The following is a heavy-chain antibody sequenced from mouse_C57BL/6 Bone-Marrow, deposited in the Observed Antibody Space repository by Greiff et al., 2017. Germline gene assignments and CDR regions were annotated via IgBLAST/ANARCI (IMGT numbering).Heavy chain of an antibody. V-gene: IGHV14-3*01. CDR1: GFNIKNTY. Sequence: VQLQQSVAELVRPGASVKLSCTASGFNIKNTYMHWVKQRPEQGLEWIGRIDPANGNTNYTRKFQGKATITADTSSNTAYLQLSSLTSEDTAIYYCASYYGNLAWFAFWGRGTRVTVSA. CDR3: ASYYGNLAWFAF. J-gene: IGHJ3*01. CDR2: IDPANGNT. D-gene: IGHD2-1*01.